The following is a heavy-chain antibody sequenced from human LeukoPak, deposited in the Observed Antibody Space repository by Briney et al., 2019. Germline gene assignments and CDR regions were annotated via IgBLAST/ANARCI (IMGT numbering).Heavy chain of an antibody. CDR3: ARGFEYNWNWAGDY. CDR1: GFTFSSYA. CDR2: ISYDGSNK. Sequence: GGSLRLSCAASGFTFSSYAMHWVRQAPGKGLEWVAVISYDGSNKYYADSVKGRFTISRDNSKNTLYLQMNSLRAEDTAVYYSARGFEYNWNWAGDYWGQGTLVTVSS. J-gene: IGHJ4*02. D-gene: IGHD1-7*01. V-gene: IGHV3-30-3*01.